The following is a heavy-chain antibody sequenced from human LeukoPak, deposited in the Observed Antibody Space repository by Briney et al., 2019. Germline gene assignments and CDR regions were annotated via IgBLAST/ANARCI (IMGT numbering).Heavy chain of an antibody. J-gene: IGHJ5*02. D-gene: IGHD1-26*01. V-gene: IGHV4-61*02. CDR2: IYTTGST. CDR3: ARAVGSSESNWSDP. Sequence: SETLSLTCTVSGGSISSGNYYWSWIRQPAGKGLEWIGRIYTTGSTNYNPSLKSRVTMSVDTSKNQFSLKLSSVTAADTAVYYCARAVGSSESNWSDPWGQGTLATVSS. CDR1: GGSISSGNYY.